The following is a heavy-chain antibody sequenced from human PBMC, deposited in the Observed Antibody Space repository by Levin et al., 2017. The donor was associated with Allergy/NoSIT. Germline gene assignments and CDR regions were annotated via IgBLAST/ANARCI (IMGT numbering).Heavy chain of an antibody. D-gene: IGHD6-13*01. J-gene: IGHJ5*02. CDR3: ARLSAATFDP. CDR1: GISIRSFY. V-gene: IGHV4-59*08. CDR2: IDYSGST. Sequence: QSQTLSLTCTVSGISIRSFYWGWVRQPPGEGLECIGYIDYSGSTNYNPSLKSRLTISIDTSKNQFSLKLSSVTAADTAVYYCARLSAATFDPWGQGTLVTVSS.